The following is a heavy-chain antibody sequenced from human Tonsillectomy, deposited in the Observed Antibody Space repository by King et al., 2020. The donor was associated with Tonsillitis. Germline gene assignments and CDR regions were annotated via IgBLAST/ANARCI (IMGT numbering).Heavy chain of an antibody. V-gene: IGHV3-7*03. D-gene: IGHD3-3*01. Sequence: VQLVESGGGLVQPGGSLRLYCAVSGFSFSDYWMSWVRQAPGKGLEWVANIKQDGSEKYYVDSVKGRFTISRDNAKNSLYLQMNSLRAEDTAVYYCARDITVFGELDVWGQGTTVTVSS. J-gene: IGHJ6*02. CDR2: IKQDGSEK. CDR1: GFSFSDYW. CDR3: ARDITVFGELDV.